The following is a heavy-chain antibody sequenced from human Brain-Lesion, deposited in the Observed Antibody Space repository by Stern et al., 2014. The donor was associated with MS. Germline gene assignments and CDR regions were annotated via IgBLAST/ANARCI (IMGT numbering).Heavy chain of an antibody. J-gene: IGHJ4*02. CDR3: TKDSGYFSGLFDS. CDR2: INWNSGSF. CDR1: GFTFDDFA. V-gene: IGHV3-9*01. Sequence: VQLVESGGGLVQPGRSLRLSCAASGFTFDDFAMHWVRQAPGKGLEWVSGINWNSGSFAYADSVKGRFSTSRDSAQKPRVLPMNSLRPEDTALYYCTKDSGYFSGLFDSWGQGTLVTVSS. D-gene: IGHD3-22*01.